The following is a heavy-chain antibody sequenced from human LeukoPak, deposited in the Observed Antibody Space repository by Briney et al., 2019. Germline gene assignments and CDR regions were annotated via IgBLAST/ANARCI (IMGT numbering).Heavy chain of an antibody. D-gene: IGHD6-6*01. V-gene: IGHV4-61*08. Sequence: PSETLSLTCTVSGDSVSSGAYYWNWIRQHPGKCLEWLGYVYYSGGTYYNPSLKSRVAISIDTSKNQFSLKLSSVTAADTAVYYCARDRIAAGGFDPWGQGTLVTVSS. J-gene: IGHJ5*02. CDR3: ARDRIAAGGFDP. CDR2: VYYSGGT. CDR1: GDSVSSGAYY.